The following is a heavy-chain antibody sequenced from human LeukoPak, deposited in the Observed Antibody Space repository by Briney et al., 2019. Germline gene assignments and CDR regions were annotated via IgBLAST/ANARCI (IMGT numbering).Heavy chain of an antibody. J-gene: IGHJ5*02. Sequence: GGSLRLSCAASGITFSSYGMHWVRQAPGKGLEWVAFIRYDGSNKYYADSVKGRFTISRDNSKNTLYLQMNSLRAEDTAVYYCAKGDTLLWFGDHRGGWFDPWGQGTLVTVSS. V-gene: IGHV3-30*02. CDR2: IRYDGSNK. D-gene: IGHD3-10*01. CDR3: AKGDTLLWFGDHRGGWFDP. CDR1: GITFSSYG.